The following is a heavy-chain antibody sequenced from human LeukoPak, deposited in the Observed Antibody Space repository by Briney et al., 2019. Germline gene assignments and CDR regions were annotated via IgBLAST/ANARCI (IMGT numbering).Heavy chain of an antibody. CDR2: FGHNGDIT. CDR1: GFTFSYYG. CDR3: AKDPGGYSGSYYGIVDY. J-gene: IGHJ4*02. D-gene: IGHD1-26*01. V-gene: IGHV3-23*01. Sequence: GGSLRLSCAASGFTFSYYGLSWVRQAPGKGLEWVSGFGHNGDITYSDSVKGRFTISRDNSKNTLFLQMNSLRAEDTAVYYCAKDPGGYSGSYYGIVDYWGQGTLVTVSS.